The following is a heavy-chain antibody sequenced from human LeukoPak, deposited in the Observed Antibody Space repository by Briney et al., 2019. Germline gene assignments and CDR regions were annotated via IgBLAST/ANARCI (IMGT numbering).Heavy chain of an antibody. CDR3: ARVRYSDSSVLTRKRSYYFDY. J-gene: IGHJ4*02. Sequence: GASVKVSCKASGYTFTNYYMHWVRQAPGQGLEWMGWISGYNGNTNYAQNLQGRVTMTTDTSTSTVYMELRSLRSDDTTVYYCARVRYSDSSVLTRKRSYYFDYWGQGTLVTVSS. D-gene: IGHD3-22*01. V-gene: IGHV1-18*04. CDR2: ISGYNGNT. CDR1: GYTFTNYY.